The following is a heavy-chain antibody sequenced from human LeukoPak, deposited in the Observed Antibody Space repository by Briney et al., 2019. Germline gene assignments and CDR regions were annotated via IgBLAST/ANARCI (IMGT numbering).Heavy chain of an antibody. Sequence: PGGSLRLSCAASGFTFSNYAMSWVRQAPGKGLEWVSGISGGGSRTYYANSVKGRFTISRDNSKNTVYLQMNSLRAEDTAVYYCAKYAAREAFFGDYWGQGTLVAVSS. V-gene: IGHV3-23*01. D-gene: IGHD3-3*01. J-gene: IGHJ4*02. CDR2: ISGGGSRT. CDR3: AKYAAREAFFGDY. CDR1: GFTFSNYA.